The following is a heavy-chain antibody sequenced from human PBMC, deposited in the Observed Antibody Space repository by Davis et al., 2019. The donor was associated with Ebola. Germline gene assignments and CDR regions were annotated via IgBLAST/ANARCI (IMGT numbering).Heavy chain of an antibody. CDR3: ARAARPYYYYYGMDV. CDR2: MNPNSGNT. CDR1: GYTFTSYD. V-gene: IGHV1-8*03. Sequence: ASVTVSCQASGYTFTSYDINWVRQATGQGLEWMGWMNPNSGNTGYAQKFQGRVTITRDTSITTAYMELSSLRSEDTAVYYCARAARPYYYYYGMDVWGQGTTVTVSS. D-gene: IGHD6-6*01. J-gene: IGHJ6*02.